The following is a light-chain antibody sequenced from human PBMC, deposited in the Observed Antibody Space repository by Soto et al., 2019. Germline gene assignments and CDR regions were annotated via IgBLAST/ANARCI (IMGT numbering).Light chain of an antibody. CDR2: DAS. J-gene: IGKJ3*01. CDR1: QSVSSY. CDR3: QQRSNWPPRFT. V-gene: IGKV3-11*01. Sequence: EIVLTQSPATLSLSPGERATLSCRASQSVSSYLAWYQQKPGQAPRLLIYDASNRATGIPARFSGSGSGTDFTLTIRSLEPEAFAVYYCQQRSNWPPRFTFGPGTKVAIK.